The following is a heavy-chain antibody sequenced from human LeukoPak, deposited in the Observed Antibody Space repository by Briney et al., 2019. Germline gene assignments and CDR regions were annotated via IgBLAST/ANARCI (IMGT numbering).Heavy chain of an antibody. D-gene: IGHD6-6*01. V-gene: IGHV3-74*01. J-gene: IGHJ4*02. CDR3: ARQYSSSSNFDY. Sequence: GGPLRLSCAASGFAFSTYWMHWVRRAPGEGLVWVSYIKSGGSSTSYADSVKGRFTISRDNAKNTLYLQMNSLRAEDTAVYYCARQYSSSSNFDYWGQGILVTVSS. CDR1: GFAFSTYW. CDR2: IKSGGSST.